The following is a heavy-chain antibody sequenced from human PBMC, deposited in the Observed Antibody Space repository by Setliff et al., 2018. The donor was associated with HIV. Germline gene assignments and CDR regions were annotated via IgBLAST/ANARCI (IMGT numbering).Heavy chain of an antibody. CDR1: GDSVSGYY. J-gene: IGHJ3*02. CDR3: ARDRIEVLADSPHDVFDI. CDR2: VHNSAGS. V-gene: IGHV4-4*07. Sequence: SETLSLTCAVSGDSVSGYYWSWIRQPAGRGLEWIGRVHNSAGSNYNPSLKSRVTMSVDTAKNQLSLKLTAVSAADTAVYYCARDRIEVLADSPHDVFDIWGRGIRVTVS. D-gene: IGHD3-22*01.